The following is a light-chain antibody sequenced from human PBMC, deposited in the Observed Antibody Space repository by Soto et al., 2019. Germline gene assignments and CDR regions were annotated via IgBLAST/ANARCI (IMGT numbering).Light chain of an antibody. Sequence: DIQMTQSPSTLSGSVGDRVTITCRASQTISSWLAWYQQKPGKAPKLLIYNASNLETGVPSGFSGSGSGTDFTFTISSLQPEDIATYYCQQYDELPFTFGPGTKVEIK. CDR3: QQYDELPFT. CDR1: QTISSW. V-gene: IGKV1-33*01. CDR2: NAS. J-gene: IGKJ3*01.